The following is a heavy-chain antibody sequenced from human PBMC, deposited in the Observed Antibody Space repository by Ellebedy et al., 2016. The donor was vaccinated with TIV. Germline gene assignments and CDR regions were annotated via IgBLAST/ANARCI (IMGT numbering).Heavy chain of an antibody. CDR1: GGTFSSYA. CDR3: ARGYCSGGSCYFDY. J-gene: IGHJ4*02. CDR2: IIPIFGTA. V-gene: IGHV1-69*13. D-gene: IGHD2-15*01. Sequence: SVKVSXXASGGTFSSYAISWVRQAPGQGLEWMGGIIPIFGTANYAQKFQGRVTITADESTSTAYMELSSLRSEDTAVYYCARGYCSGGSCYFDYWGQGTLVTVSS.